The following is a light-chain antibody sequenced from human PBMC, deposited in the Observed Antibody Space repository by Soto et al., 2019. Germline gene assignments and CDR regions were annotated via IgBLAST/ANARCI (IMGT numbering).Light chain of an antibody. CDR2: GAS. V-gene: IGKV3-20*01. CDR1: QSVSSSY. CDR3: QLRLT. J-gene: IGKJ3*01. Sequence: EIVLTQSPGTLSLSPGERATLSCRASQSVSSSYLAWYQQKPGQAPRLLIYGASSRATGIPDRFSGSGSGTDFTLTISRLEPEDFAVYDCQLRLTFGPGTKVDIK.